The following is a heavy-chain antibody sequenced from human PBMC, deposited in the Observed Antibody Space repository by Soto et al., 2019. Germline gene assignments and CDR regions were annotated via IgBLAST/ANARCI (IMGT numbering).Heavy chain of an antibody. Sequence: SETLSLTCNISGGSITDSSGGSFITYYWNWVRQPPGKGLEWIGYIYFRGRTNYNPSLRTRLTISTDTSKNQFSLRLDSVTPEDTAVYYCARNAVRGTDTALGHWGQGTLVTVS. D-gene: IGHD5-18*01. CDR1: GGSITDSSGGSFITYY. J-gene: IGHJ4*02. V-gene: IGHV4-61*08. CDR2: IYFRGRT. CDR3: ARNAVRGTDTALGH.